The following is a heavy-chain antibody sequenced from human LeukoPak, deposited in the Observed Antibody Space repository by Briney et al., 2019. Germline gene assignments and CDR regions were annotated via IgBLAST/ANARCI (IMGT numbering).Heavy chain of an antibody. J-gene: IGHJ3*02. CDR1: GGTISSGSYY. V-gene: IGHV4-61*02. D-gene: IGHD3-10*01. Sequence: SETLSLTCTVSGGTISSGSYYWSWIRQPAGKGLEWIGRIYTSGSTNYNPSLKSRVTISVDTSKNQFSLKLSSVTAADTAVYYCARMDWGAFDIWGQGTMVTVSS. CDR3: ARMDWGAFDI. CDR2: IYTSGST.